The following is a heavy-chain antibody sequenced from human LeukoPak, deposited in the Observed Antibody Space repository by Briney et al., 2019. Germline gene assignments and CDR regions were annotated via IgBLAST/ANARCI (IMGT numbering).Heavy chain of an antibody. CDR3: ARDQGIAVAGPLDY. D-gene: IGHD6-19*01. CDR2: IKQDGSEK. CDR1: GFTFSSYS. Sequence: GGSLRLSCAASGFTFSSYSMNWVRQAPGKGLEWVANIKQDGSEKYYVDSVKGRFTISRDNAKNSLYLQMNSLRAEDTAVYYCARDQGIAVAGPLDYWGQGTLVTVSS. V-gene: IGHV3-7*01. J-gene: IGHJ4*02.